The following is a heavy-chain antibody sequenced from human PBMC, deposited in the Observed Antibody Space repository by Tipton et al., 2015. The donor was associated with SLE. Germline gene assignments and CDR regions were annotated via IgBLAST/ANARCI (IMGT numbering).Heavy chain of an antibody. J-gene: IGHJ5*02. V-gene: IGHV3-23*01. CDR2: ISNSGGTT. CDR3: AKDSGDFRNFFDP. D-gene: IGHD4-17*01. Sequence: SLRLSCAASGFTFRDSVLTWVRQAPGRGLAWVSSISNSGGTTYQRDSVRGRFTLSRDNSKNMLYMEMNNLRAEDSAIYYCAKDSGDFRNFFDPWGQGTLVTVSS. CDR1: GFTFRDSV.